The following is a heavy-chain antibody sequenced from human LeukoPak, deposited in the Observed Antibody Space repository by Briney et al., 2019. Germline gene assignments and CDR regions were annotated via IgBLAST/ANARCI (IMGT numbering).Heavy chain of an antibody. CDR2: ISDRGSTT. V-gene: IGHV3-23*01. CDR3: AKEGFALGLFDP. J-gene: IGHJ5*02. CDR1: GFSFSSYT. D-gene: IGHD2-21*01. Sequence: GGSLRLSCAASGFSFSSYTMSWVRQAPGKVLEWVSGISDRGSTTYYADSVKGRFTISRDNSKNTLYLQMNSLRAEDTAVSYCAKEGFALGLFDPWGQGTLVTVSS.